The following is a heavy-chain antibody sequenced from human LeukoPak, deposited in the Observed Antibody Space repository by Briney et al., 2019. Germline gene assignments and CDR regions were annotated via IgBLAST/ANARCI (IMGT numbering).Heavy chain of an antibody. CDR1: GFTFNKYG. CDR3: AKDYFHSSGFYTGGTFDS. CDR2: IRADGDSE. Sequence: GGSLRLSCAASGFTFNKYGIQWARQAPGKGPEWVAFIRADGDSEFYAASVKGRFTISRDNSKDTLYLDINSLRAEDTAVYYCAKDYFHSSGFYTGGTFDSWGQGTLVTVSS. V-gene: IGHV3-30*02. J-gene: IGHJ4*02. D-gene: IGHD3-22*01.